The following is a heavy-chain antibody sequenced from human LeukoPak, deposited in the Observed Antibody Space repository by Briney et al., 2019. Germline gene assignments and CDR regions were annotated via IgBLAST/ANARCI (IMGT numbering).Heavy chain of an antibody. CDR3: VKDLSGSYYVYYFDY. J-gene: IGHJ4*02. CDR1: GFTFSSYA. V-gene: IGHV3-23*01. Sequence: GGSLRLSCAASGFTFSSYAMSWVRQPPGKGLEWVSAISGSGGSTYYADSVKGRFTISRDNSKNTLYLQMNSLRAEDTAVYYCVKDLSGSYYVYYFDYWGQGTLVTVSS. D-gene: IGHD1-26*01. CDR2: ISGSGGST.